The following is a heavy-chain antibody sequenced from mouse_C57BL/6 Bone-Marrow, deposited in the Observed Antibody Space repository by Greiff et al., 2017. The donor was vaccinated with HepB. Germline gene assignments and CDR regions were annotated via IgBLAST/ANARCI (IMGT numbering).Heavy chain of an antibody. V-gene: IGHV1-85*01. D-gene: IGHD2-4*01. Sequence: QVHVKQSGPELVKPGASVKLSCKASGYTFTSYDINWVKQRPGQGLEWIGWIYPRDGSTKYNEKFKGKATLTVDTSSSTAYMELHSLTSEDSAVYFCARGDYRGYDAMDYWGQGTSVTVSS. CDR3: ARGDYRGYDAMDY. CDR1: GYTFTSYD. CDR2: IYPRDGST. J-gene: IGHJ4*01.